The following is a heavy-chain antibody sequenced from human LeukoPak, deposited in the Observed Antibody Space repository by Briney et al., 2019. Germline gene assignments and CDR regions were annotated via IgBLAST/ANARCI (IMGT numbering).Heavy chain of an antibody. CDR1: GGSISSYY. CDR3: ARAVGVTMIRGVSLVDNWFDP. CDR2: IYYSGST. V-gene: IGHV4-59*12. D-gene: IGHD3-10*01. J-gene: IGHJ5*02. Sequence: SGTLSLTCAVSGGSISSYYWSWIRQPPGKGLEWIGYIYYSGSTYYNPSLKSRVSISVDTSKNQFSLKLSSVTAADTAVYYCARAVGVTMIRGVSLVDNWFDPWGQGTLVTVSS.